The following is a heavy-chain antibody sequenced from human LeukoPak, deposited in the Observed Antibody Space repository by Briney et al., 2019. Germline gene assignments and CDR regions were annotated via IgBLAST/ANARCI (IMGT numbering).Heavy chain of an antibody. Sequence: GGSLRLSCAASGFTFSSYAMHWVRQAPGKGLEWVAVISYDGSNKYYADSVKGRFTISRDNSKNTLYLQMNSLRAEDTAVYYCARDGFSIVGAFDYWGQGTLVTVSS. D-gene: IGHD1-26*01. J-gene: IGHJ4*02. CDR1: GFTFSSYA. V-gene: IGHV3-30-3*01. CDR2: ISYDGSNK. CDR3: ARDGFSIVGAFDY.